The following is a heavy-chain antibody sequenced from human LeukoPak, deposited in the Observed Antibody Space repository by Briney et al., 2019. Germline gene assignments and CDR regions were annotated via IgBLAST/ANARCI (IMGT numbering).Heavy chain of an antibody. V-gene: IGHV3-74*01. Sequence: GGSLRPSCAASGFTFSSYWMHWVRQTPGKGLVWVSRINSDGDNTPYADSVKGRFTISRDNAKDTLYLQMNSLRADDTAVYYCARDPVVRGIIRGPTGFDYWGQGTLVTVSS. CDR2: INSDGDNT. D-gene: IGHD3-10*01. CDR3: ARDPVVRGIIRGPTGFDY. CDR1: GFTFSSYW. J-gene: IGHJ4*02.